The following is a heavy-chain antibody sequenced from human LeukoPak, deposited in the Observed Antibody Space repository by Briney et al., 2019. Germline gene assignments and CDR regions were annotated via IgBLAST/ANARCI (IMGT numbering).Heavy chain of an antibody. Sequence: GGSLRLSCAASGFTFSSYAMSWVRRAPGKGLEWVSTICDSGGSTYYTDSVKGRFTISRDNSKNTLYLQMSSLRAEDTAVYYCAKGRGLHCGVDCYSDCWGQGTLVTVSS. D-gene: IGHD2-21*02. V-gene: IGHV3-23*01. CDR3: AKGRGLHCGVDCYSDC. J-gene: IGHJ4*02. CDR2: ICDSGGST. CDR1: GFTFSSYA.